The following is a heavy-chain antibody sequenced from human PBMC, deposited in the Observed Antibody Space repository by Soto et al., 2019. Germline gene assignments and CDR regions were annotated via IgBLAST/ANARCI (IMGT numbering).Heavy chain of an antibody. CDR3: ARDLYGDYQTYYYYGMDV. D-gene: IGHD4-17*01. V-gene: IGHV1-69*13. CDR1: GGTFSSYA. J-gene: IGHJ6*02. Sequence: SVKVSCKASGGTFSSYAISGVRQAPGQGLEWMGGIIPIFGTANYAQKFQGRVTITADESTSTAYMELSSLRSEDTAVYYCARDLYGDYQTYYYYGMDVWGQGTTVTVSS. CDR2: IIPIFGTA.